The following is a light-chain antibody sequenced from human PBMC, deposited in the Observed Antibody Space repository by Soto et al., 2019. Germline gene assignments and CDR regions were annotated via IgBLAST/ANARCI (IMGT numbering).Light chain of an antibody. Sequence: IQMTQSPSTLSASVGDTVTITCRASQRISGWLAWYQQKPGKAPKLLIYDVSSLLRGVPSRFSGSGSGTEFTLTISRLQPDDFATYYCQQYDSYLGTFGQGTKVEL. V-gene: IGKV1-5*01. CDR1: QRISGW. CDR2: DVS. J-gene: IGKJ1*01. CDR3: QQYDSYLGT.